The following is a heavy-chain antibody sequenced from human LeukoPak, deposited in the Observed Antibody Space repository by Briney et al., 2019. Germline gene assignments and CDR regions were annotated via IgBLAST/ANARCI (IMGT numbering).Heavy chain of an antibody. CDR2: IYYGGST. V-gene: IGHV4-59*01. CDR1: GGSISSYY. CDR3: ARDSYSLFDY. D-gene: IGHD1-26*01. Sequence: PSETLSLTCTVSGGSISSYYWSWIRQPPGRGLEWIGYIYYGGSTNYNPSLKSRVTISVDTSKNQFSLKLSSVTAADTAVYYCARDSYSLFDYWGQGTLVTVSS. J-gene: IGHJ4*02.